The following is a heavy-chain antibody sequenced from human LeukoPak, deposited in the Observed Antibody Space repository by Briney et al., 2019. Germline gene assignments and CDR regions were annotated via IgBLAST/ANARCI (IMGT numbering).Heavy chain of an antibody. J-gene: IGHJ6*03. CDR2: INPNSAGT. V-gene: IGHV1-2*02. D-gene: IGHD6-19*01. CDR3: ARDILSACYYMDV. Sequence: GASVKVSCKAAGSAFTCYSFYWDRHPPGQGLEWMGWINPNSAGTNYAQKFQGRVTMTRDTAISTAYMELSRLRSDDTAVYYSARDILSACYYMDVWGKGTTVTVSS. CDR1: GSAFTCYS.